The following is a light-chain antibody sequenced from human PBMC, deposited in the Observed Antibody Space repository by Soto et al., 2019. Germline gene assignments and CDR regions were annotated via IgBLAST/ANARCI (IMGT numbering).Light chain of an antibody. CDR1: SSDIGGYNF. J-gene: IGLJ1*01. Sequence: QSALTQPASVSGSPGQSITIACTGTSSDIGGYNFVSWYQQHPGKAPKLLIYDVGNRPSGVSNRFSGSKSGNTASLTISGLQAEDEAHYYCNPYRTVSTHVFGTGTKVTVL. CDR3: NPYRTVSTHV. CDR2: DVG. V-gene: IGLV2-14*01.